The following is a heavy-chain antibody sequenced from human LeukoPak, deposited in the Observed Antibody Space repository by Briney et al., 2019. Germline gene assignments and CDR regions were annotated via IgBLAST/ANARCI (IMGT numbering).Heavy chain of an antibody. CDR2: TNPNSGYT. D-gene: IGHD6-19*01. J-gene: IGHJ4*02. V-gene: IGHV1-8*03. CDR3: ARVAGSIDY. CDR1: GYTFTSLD. Sequence: GASVKVSCKASGYTFTSLDINWVRQATGQGLEWMGWTNPNSGYTGYAQKFQGRVTITRNTSISTAYMELSSLRSEDPAVYYCARVAGSIDYWGQGTLVAVSS.